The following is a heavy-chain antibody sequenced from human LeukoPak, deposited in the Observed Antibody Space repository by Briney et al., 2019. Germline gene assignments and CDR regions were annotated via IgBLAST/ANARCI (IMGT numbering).Heavy chain of an antibody. J-gene: IGHJ4*02. CDR2: IYYTGST. CDR1: GGSIGSYY. V-gene: IGHV4-59*01. D-gene: IGHD3-10*01. CDR3: AGGTYGSGSYKFDY. Sequence: SETLSLTCTVSGGSIGSYYWSWIRQPPGKGVEWIGYIYYTGSTNYNPSLKSRVTISVDTSKNQFSLNLSSVTAADTAVYSCAGGTYGSGSYKFDYWGQGTLVTVSS.